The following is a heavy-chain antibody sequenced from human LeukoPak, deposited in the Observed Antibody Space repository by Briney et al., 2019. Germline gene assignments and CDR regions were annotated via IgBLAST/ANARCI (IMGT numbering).Heavy chain of an antibody. Sequence: GSLRLSCAASGFTFSDYYMSWIRQAPGKGLEWVSYISSSGSTIYYADSVKGRFTISRDNAKNSLYLQMNSLRAEDTAVYYCATIKKGLAVAGPFDYWGQGTLVTVSS. D-gene: IGHD6-19*01. CDR2: ISSSGSTI. J-gene: IGHJ4*02. CDR1: GFTFSDYY. CDR3: ATIKKGLAVAGPFDY. V-gene: IGHV3-11*04.